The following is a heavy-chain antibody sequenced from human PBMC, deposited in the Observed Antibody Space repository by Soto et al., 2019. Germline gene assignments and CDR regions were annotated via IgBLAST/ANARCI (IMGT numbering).Heavy chain of an antibody. D-gene: IGHD4-17*01. CDR3: ARDGYGGNSYCQY. V-gene: IGHV1-46*03. J-gene: IGHJ1*01. CDR1: GYTFTNYY. CDR2: INPSGGST. Sequence: ASVKVSCKASGYTFTNYYMHWVRQAPGQGLEWMGIINPSGGSTSYPQKFQGRVTMTRDTSTGTVYMELSSLTSEDTAVYYCARDGYGGNSYCQYWGQGTLVTVSS.